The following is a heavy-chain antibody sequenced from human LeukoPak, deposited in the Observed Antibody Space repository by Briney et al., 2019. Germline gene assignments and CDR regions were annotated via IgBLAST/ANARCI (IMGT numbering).Heavy chain of an antibody. CDR2: IKQDGSEK. V-gene: IGHV3-7*01. Sequence: GGSLRLSCAASGFTFSSYWMSWVRQAPGKGLEWVANIKQDGSEKYYVDSVKGRFTISRDNAKNSLYLQMNSLRAEDTAVYYCARDFPYYYDTSGYYFDYWGQGTLVTVSS. CDR1: GFTFSSYW. CDR3: ARDFPYYYDTSGYYFDY. D-gene: IGHD3-22*01. J-gene: IGHJ4*02.